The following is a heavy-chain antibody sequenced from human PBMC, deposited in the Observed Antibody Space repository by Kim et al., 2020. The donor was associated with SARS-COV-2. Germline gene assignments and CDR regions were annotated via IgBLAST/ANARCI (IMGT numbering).Heavy chain of an antibody. CDR3: ARGSNFDYYGMDV. J-gene: IGHJ6*02. Sequence: SETLSLTCTVSGGSISSGGYYWSWIRQHPGKGLEWIGYIYYSGSTYYNPSLKSRVTISVDTSKNQFSLKLSSVTAADTAVYYCARGSNFDYYGMDVWGQGTTVTVSS. V-gene: IGHV4-31*03. D-gene: IGHD4-4*01. CDR1: GGSISSGGYY. CDR2: IYYSGST.